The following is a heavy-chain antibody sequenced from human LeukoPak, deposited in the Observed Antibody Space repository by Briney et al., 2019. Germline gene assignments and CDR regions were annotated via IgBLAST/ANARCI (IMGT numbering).Heavy chain of an antibody. D-gene: IGHD3-10*01. CDR2: INHSGAT. CDR1: GGSFSTFY. CDR3: ASSYYA. J-gene: IGHJ5*02. V-gene: IGHV4-34*01. Sequence: PSETLSLTCGVSGGSFSTFYWSWIRQPPGKGLEWIEEINHSGATSYNPFLKSRVNISVDTSNNQFSLKLTSVTAADSAVYYCASSYYAWGQGTLVTVSS.